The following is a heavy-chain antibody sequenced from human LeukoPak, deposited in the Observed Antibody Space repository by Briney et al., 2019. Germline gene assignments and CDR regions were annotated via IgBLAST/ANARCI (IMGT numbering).Heavy chain of an antibody. Sequence: PGGSLRLSCAASGFTFSSYSMNWVRQAPGKGLEWVSSISSSSSYIYYADSVKGRFTISRDNAKNSLYLQMNSLRAEDTAVYYCARMRVVVPADASQARQDDYWGQGTLVTVSS. D-gene: IGHD2-2*01. CDR2: ISSSSSYI. V-gene: IGHV3-21*01. CDR3: ARMRVVVPADASQARQDDY. J-gene: IGHJ4*02. CDR1: GFTFSSYS.